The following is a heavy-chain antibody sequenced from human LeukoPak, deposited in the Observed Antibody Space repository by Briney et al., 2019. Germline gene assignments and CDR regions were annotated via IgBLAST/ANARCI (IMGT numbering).Heavy chain of an antibody. J-gene: IGHJ4*02. Sequence: PGGSLRLSCAASGFTFSSYWMSWVRQAPGKGLEWVANIKQDGSEKYYVDSVKGRFTISRDNAKNSLYLQMNSLRAEDTAVYYCARDKFTTMAPNPAAYWGQGTLVTVSS. D-gene: IGHD3-10*01. V-gene: IGHV3-7*01. CDR3: ARDKFTTMAPNPAAY. CDR2: IKQDGSEK. CDR1: GFTFSSYW.